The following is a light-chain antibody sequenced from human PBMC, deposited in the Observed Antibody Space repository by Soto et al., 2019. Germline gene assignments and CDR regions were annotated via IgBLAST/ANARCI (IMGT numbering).Light chain of an antibody. V-gene: IGKV1-33*01. CDR1: HDIRKY. Sequence: DIQMTQSPSSLSASVGDRVTITCQASHDIRKYLNWYQQKPGKAPKLLIYDASNLETGVPSRFSGSGSGTDFTFTISSLQHEDIATYYCQQYDNLPYTFGQGTKLEIK. CDR2: DAS. CDR3: QQYDNLPYT. J-gene: IGKJ2*01.